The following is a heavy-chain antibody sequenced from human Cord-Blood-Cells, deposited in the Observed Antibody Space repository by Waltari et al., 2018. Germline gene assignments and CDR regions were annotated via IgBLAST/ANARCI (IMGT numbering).Heavy chain of an antibody. CDR1: GYTFTSYD. D-gene: IGHD6-13*01. J-gene: IGHJ2*01. V-gene: IGHV1-8*01. Sequence: QVQLVQSGAEVKKPGASVKVSCKASGYTFTSYDINWVLQATGQGPEWMGWMNPNSSNTRYAQKCQGRFTMPIITRISTAYMELTSLRSVDTDVYYCARSVSIAAACYRHFYLCGRGTRVTVSS. CDR3: ARSVSIAAACYRHFYL. CDR2: MNPNSSNT.